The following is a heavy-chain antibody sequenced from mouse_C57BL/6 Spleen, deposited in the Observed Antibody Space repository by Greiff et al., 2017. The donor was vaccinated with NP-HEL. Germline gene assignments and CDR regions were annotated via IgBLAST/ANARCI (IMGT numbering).Heavy chain of an antibody. D-gene: IGHD3-2*02. J-gene: IGHJ4*01. V-gene: IGHV1-52*01. CDR1: GYTFTSYW. CDR2: IDPSDSET. Sequence: QVQLQQPGAELVRPGSSVKLSCKASGYTFTSYWMHWVKQRPIQGLEWIGNIDPSDSETHYNQKFKDKATLTVDKSSSTAYMQLSSLTSEDSAVYYCARGAAQARGDYWGQGTSVTVSS. CDR3: ARGAAQARGDY.